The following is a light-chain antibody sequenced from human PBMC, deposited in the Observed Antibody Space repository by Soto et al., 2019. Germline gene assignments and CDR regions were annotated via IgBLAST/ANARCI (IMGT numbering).Light chain of an antibody. V-gene: IGLV2-14*03. CDR2: DVS. Sequence: QSVLTQPASVSGSRGQSITISCTGTSSDVGAYNFVSWYQQHPGKLPKLMIFDVSRRTSGVSDRFSGSKSGNTASLTISGLQADDEDDYYCSSYTSSSTHVFGSGTKLTVL. J-gene: IGLJ1*01. CDR1: SSDVGAYNF. CDR3: SSYTSSSTHV.